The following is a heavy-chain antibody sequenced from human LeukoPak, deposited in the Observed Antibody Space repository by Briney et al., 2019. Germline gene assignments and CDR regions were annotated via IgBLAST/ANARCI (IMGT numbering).Heavy chain of an antibody. J-gene: IGHJ4*02. D-gene: IGHD6-13*01. CDR3: ARRIAAAGGSDY. V-gene: IGHV3-21*01. CDR1: GFTFSSYS. CDR2: ISSSSSYI. Sequence: GGSLSLSCAASGFTFSSYSMNWVCQAPAPGPEWVSSISSSSSYIYYADSVKGRFTISRDNAKNSLYLQMNSLRAEDTAVYYCARRIAAAGGSDYWGQGTLVTVSS.